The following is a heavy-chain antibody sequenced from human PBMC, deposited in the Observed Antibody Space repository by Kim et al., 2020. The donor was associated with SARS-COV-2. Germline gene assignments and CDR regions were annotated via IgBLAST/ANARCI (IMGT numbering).Heavy chain of an antibody. J-gene: IGHJ4*02. Sequence: NPALKSRVTISVDTSKNQFSLKLSSVTAADTAVYYCASGTAFDYSNPIDYWGQGTLVTVSS. D-gene: IGHD4-4*01. CDR3: ASGTAFDYSNPIDY. V-gene: IGHV4-39*07.